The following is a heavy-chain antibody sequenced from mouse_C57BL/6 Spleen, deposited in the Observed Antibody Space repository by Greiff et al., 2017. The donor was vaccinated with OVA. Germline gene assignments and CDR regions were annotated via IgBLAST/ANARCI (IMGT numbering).Heavy chain of an antibody. CDR1: GYTFTSYW. CDR2: IDPSDSYT. V-gene: IGHV1-69*01. Sequence: QVQLQQPGAELVMPGASVKLSCKASGYTFTSYWMHWVKQRPGQGLEWIGEIDPSDSYTNYNQKFKGKSTLTVDKSSSTAYMQLSSLTSEDSAVDYCARMVVATNAMDYWGQGTSVTVSS. D-gene: IGHD1-1*01. J-gene: IGHJ4*01. CDR3: ARMVVATNAMDY.